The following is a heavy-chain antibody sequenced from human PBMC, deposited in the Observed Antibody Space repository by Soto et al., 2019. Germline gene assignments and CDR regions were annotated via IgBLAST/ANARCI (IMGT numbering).Heavy chain of an antibody. J-gene: IGHJ6*02. D-gene: IGHD3-9*01. Sequence: GESLKISCKGSGYSFTSYWISWVRQMPGKGLEWMGRIDPSDSYTNYSPSFQGHVTISADKSISTAYLQWSSLKASDTAMYYCARLGRSRYDILTGYYNAXXXYXXDVWGQGTTVTVXS. CDR2: IDPSDSYT. CDR1: GYSFTSYW. V-gene: IGHV5-10-1*01. CDR3: ARLGRSRYDILTGYYNAXXXYXXDV.